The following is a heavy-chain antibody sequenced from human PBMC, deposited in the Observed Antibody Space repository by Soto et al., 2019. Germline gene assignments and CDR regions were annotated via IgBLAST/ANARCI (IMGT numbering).Heavy chain of an antibody. V-gene: IGHV3-33*01. CDR3: AGEPKVVIYDTDV. Sequence: AGGSLRLSCTASRLTFSTFDMHWVRQAPGKGLEWVALIWSDGSRAFYADFVQGRFFISRDNSRNTLYLQMNSLRDEDTAVYYCAGEPKVVIYDTDVWGQGTT. D-gene: IGHD2-21*01. CDR1: RLTFSTFD. J-gene: IGHJ6*02. CDR2: IWSDGSRA.